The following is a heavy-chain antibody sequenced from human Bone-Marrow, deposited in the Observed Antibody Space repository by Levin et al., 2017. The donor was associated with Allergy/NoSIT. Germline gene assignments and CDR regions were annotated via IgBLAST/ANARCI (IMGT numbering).Heavy chain of an antibody. D-gene: IGHD3-22*01. J-gene: IGHJ4*01. Sequence: SETLSLTCTVSGGSINNYFWSWIRQPPGKGLEWIGFIFYTGSAHYNPSLKSRVSMSVDASKNQFSLDLNSVTAADTAVYYCAQFFSNGYLDYWGQGTLVTVSS. CDR1: GGSINNYF. CDR3: AQFFSNGYLDY. V-gene: IGHV4-59*01. CDR2: IFYTGSA.